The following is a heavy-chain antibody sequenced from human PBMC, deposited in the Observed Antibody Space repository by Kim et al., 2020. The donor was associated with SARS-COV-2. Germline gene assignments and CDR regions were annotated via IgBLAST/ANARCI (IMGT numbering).Heavy chain of an antibody. CDR1: GFTFDDYA. CDR3: AKDKAAAAGLDAFDI. CDR2: ISWNSGSI. Sequence: GGSLRLSCAASGFTFDDYAMHWVRQAPGKGLEWVSGISWNSGSIGYADSVKGRFTISRDNAKNSLYLQMNSLRAEDTALYYCAKDKAAAAGLDAFDIWGQGTMVTVSS. D-gene: IGHD6-13*01. J-gene: IGHJ3*02. V-gene: IGHV3-9*01.